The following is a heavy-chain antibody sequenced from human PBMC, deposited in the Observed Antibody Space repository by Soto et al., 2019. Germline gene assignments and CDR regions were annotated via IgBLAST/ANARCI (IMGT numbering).Heavy chain of an antibody. CDR2: ISTSSLTI. CDR3: ARIGSAGDY. V-gene: IGHV3-48*01. J-gene: IGHJ4*02. CDR1: GFTFSSYG. Sequence: EVQLVESGGDLVQPGGSLRLSCAASGFTFSSYGMNWVRQAPGKGLEWISYISTSSLTIYYADSVKGRFTIYRDNVKNSVYLQMNSLSGEDTAVYFCARIGSAGDYWGQGTLVTVSS. D-gene: IGHD6-13*01.